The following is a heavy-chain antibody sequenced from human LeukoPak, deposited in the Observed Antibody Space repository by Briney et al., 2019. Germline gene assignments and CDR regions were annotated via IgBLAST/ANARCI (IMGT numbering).Heavy chain of an antibody. Sequence: SETLSLTCAVYGGSFSGYYWSWIRLPPGKGLEWIGEINHSGSTNYNPSLKSRVTISVDTSKNQFSLKLSSVTAADTAVYYCARGACSSTSCFGGWFDPWGQGTLVTVSS. J-gene: IGHJ5*02. CDR2: INHSGST. D-gene: IGHD2-2*01. CDR1: GGSFSGYY. CDR3: ARGACSSTSCFGGWFDP. V-gene: IGHV4-34*01.